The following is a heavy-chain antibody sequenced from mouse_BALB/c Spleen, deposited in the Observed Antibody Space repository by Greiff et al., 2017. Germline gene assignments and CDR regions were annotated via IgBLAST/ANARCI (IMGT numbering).Heavy chain of an antibody. Sequence: VQVVESGPGLVAPSQSLSITCTVSGFSLSRYSVHWVRQPPGKGLEWLGMIWGGGSTDYNSALKSRLSISKDNSKSQVFLKMNSLQTDDTAMYYCAREGVRQLRYFDVWGAGTTVTVSS. CDR3: AREGVRQLRYFDV. CDR2: IWGGGST. D-gene: IGHD3-1*01. V-gene: IGHV2-6-4*01. J-gene: IGHJ1*01. CDR1: GFSLSRYS.